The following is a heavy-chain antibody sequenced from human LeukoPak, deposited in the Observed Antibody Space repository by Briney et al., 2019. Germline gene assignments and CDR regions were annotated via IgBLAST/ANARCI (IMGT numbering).Heavy chain of an antibody. CDR3: AGYGDYERRAFDI. J-gene: IGHJ3*02. Sequence: GGSLRLSCAASGFTFSSYAMHWVRQAPGKGLEWVAVISYDGSNKYYADSVKGRFTISRDNSKNTLYLQMNSLRAEDTAVYYCAGYGDYERRAFDIWGQGTMVTVSS. CDR1: GFTFSSYA. V-gene: IGHV3-30-3*01. CDR2: ISYDGSNK. D-gene: IGHD4-17*01.